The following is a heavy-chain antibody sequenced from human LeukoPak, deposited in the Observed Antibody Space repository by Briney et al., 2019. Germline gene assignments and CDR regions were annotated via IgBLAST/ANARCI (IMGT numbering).Heavy chain of an antibody. CDR1: GFTFSSYS. V-gene: IGHV3-21*01. CDR2: ITGRSSYI. CDR3: AREPTTVTTDASFDY. D-gene: IGHD4-17*01. J-gene: IGHJ4*02. Sequence: GGSLRLSCAASGFTFSSYSMNWVRQAPGKGLEWVSSITGRSSYIYYADSVKGRFTISRDNAKNSLYLQMNSLRAEDTAVYYCAREPTTVTTDASFDYWGQGTLVTVSS.